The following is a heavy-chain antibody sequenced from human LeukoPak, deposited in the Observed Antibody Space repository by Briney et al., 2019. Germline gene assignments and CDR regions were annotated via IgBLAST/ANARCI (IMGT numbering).Heavy chain of an antibody. Sequence: ASVKVSCKASGYTFTGYYMHWVRQAPGQGLEWMGWINPNSGGTNYAQKFQGRVTMTRDTSISTAYMELSRLRSDDTAVYYCARQMGEYYGILTGYFPFDYWSQGSLVTVSS. V-gene: IGHV1-2*02. J-gene: IGHJ4*02. CDR2: INPNSGGT. CDR1: GYTFTGYY. CDR3: ARQMGEYYGILTGYFPFDY. D-gene: IGHD3-9*01.